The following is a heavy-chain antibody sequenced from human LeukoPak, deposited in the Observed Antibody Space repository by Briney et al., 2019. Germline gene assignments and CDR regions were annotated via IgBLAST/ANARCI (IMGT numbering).Heavy chain of an antibody. CDR3: ATGGTIRYFDWLLLGNWFDP. CDR2: FDPEDGET. D-gene: IGHD3-9*01. Sequence: GASVKVSCKVSGYTLTELSMHWVRQAPGKGLEWMGGFDPEDGETIYAQKFQGRVTMTEDTSTDTAYMELSSLGSEDTAVYYCATGGTIRYFDWLLLGNWFDPWGQGTLVTVSS. CDR1: GYTLTELS. J-gene: IGHJ5*02. V-gene: IGHV1-24*01.